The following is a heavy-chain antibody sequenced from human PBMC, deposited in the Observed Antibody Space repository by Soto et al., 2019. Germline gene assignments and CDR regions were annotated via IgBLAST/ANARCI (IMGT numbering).Heavy chain of an antibody. CDR1: GGSISSGGYY. CDR3: ARERRDWDHIVAVTGMVRGHFDY. D-gene: IGHD2-21*02. CDR2: IYYSGST. J-gene: IGHJ4*02. V-gene: IGHV4-31*03. Sequence: SETLSLTCTVSGGSISSGGYYWSWIRQHPGKGLEWIGYIYYSGSTYYNPSLKSRVTISVDTSKNQFSLKLSSVTAADTAVYYCARERRDWDHIVAVTGMVRGHFDYWGQGTLVTVSS.